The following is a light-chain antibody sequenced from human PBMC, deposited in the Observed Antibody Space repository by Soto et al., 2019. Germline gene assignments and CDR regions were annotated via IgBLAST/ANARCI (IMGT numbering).Light chain of an antibody. J-gene: IGKJ2*01. CDR3: QQYGSSYT. Sequence: IVLTQSPGTLSLSPGERATLSCRASQSVSSSYLAWYQHKPGQAPRLLIYGASSRATGIPDRFSGSGSGTDFTLTISRLEPEDFAVYYCQQYGSSYTFGQGTKLEIK. V-gene: IGKV3-20*01. CDR1: QSVSSSY. CDR2: GAS.